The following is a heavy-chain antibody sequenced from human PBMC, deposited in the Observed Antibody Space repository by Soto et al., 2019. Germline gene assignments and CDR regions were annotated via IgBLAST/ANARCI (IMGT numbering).Heavy chain of an antibody. Sequence: EVQLLESGGGLIQSGGSLRLSCEASGFTFSSDAMSWVRQAPGKGLEWVSAISGSSSTIYYADPVKGRFTISRDNSRSTVFLQMNSLRVEDTAVYFCARVGDTFDIWGQGTMVTVSS. CDR1: GFTFSSDA. D-gene: IGHD2-15*01. V-gene: IGHV3-23*01. J-gene: IGHJ3*02. CDR3: ARVGDTFDI. CDR2: ISGSSSTI.